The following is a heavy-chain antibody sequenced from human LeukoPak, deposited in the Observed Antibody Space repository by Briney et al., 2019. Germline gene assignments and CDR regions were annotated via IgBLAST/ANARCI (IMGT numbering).Heavy chain of an antibody. CDR3: VRAPYGDRRFDY. Sequence: GGSLRLSCAASGFTFSSYGMHWVRQAPGKGLEWVSVIYTGGSTYYADSVKGRFSISRDNSKNTLYLQMNSLRAEDTAVYYCVRAPYGDRRFDYWGQGTLVTVFS. V-gene: IGHV3-NL1*01. D-gene: IGHD4-17*01. CDR1: GFTFSSYG. J-gene: IGHJ4*02. CDR2: IYTGGST.